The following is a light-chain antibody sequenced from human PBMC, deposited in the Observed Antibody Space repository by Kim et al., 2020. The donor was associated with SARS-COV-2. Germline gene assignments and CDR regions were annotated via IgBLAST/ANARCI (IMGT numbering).Light chain of an antibody. CDR1: QSVGSN. V-gene: IGKV3-15*01. CDR2: GAS. Sequence: VSPGERSTLSCRASQSVGSNLAWYQQRPGQAPRLLIYGASTRATGIPARFSGGGSGTEFALTISSLQSEDFAVYYCQQYNKWPPFTFGQGTRLEI. CDR3: QQYNKWPPFT. J-gene: IGKJ2*01.